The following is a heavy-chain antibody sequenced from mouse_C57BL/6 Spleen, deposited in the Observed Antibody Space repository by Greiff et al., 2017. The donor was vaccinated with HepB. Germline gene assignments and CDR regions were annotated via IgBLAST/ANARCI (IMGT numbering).Heavy chain of an antibody. Sequence: EVQLVESGGGLVQPGGSMKLSCVASGFTFSNYWMNWVRQSPEKGLEWVAQIRLKSDNYATHYAESVKGRFTISRDDSKSSVYLQMNNLRAEDTGIYYCTAYYSNYLFDYWGQGTTLTVSS. D-gene: IGHD2-5*01. CDR2: IRLKSDNYAT. V-gene: IGHV6-3*01. CDR1: GFTFSNYW. J-gene: IGHJ2*01. CDR3: TAYYSNYLFDY.